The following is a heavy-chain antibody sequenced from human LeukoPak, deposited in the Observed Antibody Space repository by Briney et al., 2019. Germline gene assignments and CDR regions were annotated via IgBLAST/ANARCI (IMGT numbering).Heavy chain of an antibody. V-gene: IGHV1-8*01. CDR3: ARGYCSGGSCNYRVNWFDP. Sequence: ASVKVSCKASGYTFTSYDINWVRQATGQGLEWMGWMNPNSGNTGYAQKFQGRVTMTRNTSISTAYMELSSLRSEDTAVYYCARGYCSGGSCNYRVNWFDPWGRGTLVTVSS. CDR2: MNPNSGNT. D-gene: IGHD2-15*01. CDR1: GYTFTSYD. J-gene: IGHJ5*02.